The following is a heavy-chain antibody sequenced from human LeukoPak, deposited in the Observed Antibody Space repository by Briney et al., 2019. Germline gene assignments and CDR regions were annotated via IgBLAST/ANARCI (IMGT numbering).Heavy chain of an antibody. CDR3: ARSISYLGCYYLDV. V-gene: IGHV4-38-2*01. CDR1: GYSMSSGYY. Sequence: SETLSLTCDVSGYSMSSGYYWGWIRQPPGKGLEWIGSVYHSGSAYYNPSLENRVTISVDTSKNQFSLNLSSVTAADTAIYYCARSISYLGCYYLDVWGKGTTVTVSS. J-gene: IGHJ6*04. D-gene: IGHD3-10*01. CDR2: VYHSGSA.